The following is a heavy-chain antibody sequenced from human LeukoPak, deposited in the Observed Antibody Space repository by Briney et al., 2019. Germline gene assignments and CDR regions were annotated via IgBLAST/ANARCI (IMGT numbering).Heavy chain of an antibody. V-gene: IGHV3-23*01. CDR3: AKGSSSWQMGAFDY. J-gene: IGHJ4*02. CDR2: ISGSGGST. D-gene: IGHD6-13*01. Sequence: GGSLRLSCAASGFTFSSYAMSRVRQAPGKGLEWVSAISGSGGSTYYADSVKGRFTISRDNSKNTLYLQMNSLRAEDTAVYYCAKGSSSWQMGAFDYWGQGTLVSVSS. CDR1: GFTFSSYA.